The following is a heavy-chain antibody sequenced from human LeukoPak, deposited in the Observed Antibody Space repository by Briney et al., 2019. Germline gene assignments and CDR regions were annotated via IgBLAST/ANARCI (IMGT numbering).Heavy chain of an antibody. D-gene: IGHD3-9*01. J-gene: IGHJ4*02. CDR2: IYYSGST. V-gene: IGHV4-59*01. CDR1: GGSISSYY. CDR3: ARNEILTGQRFDY. Sequence: SETLSLTCTVSGGSISSYYWSWIRQPPGKGLEWIGYIYYSGSTNYNPSLKSRVSISVDTSKNQFSLKLSSVTAADTAVYYCARNEILTGQRFDYWGQGTLVTVSS.